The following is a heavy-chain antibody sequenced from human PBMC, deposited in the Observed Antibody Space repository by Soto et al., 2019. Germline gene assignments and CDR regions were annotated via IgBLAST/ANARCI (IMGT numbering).Heavy chain of an antibody. J-gene: IGHJ6*02. Sequence: PGGSLRLSCAASGFTFSSYGRHWVRQAPGKGLEWVAVIWYDGSNKYYADSVKGRFTISRDNSKNTLYLQMNSLRAEDTAVYYCARDRALAARYYYGMDVWGQGTTVTVSS. CDR3: ARDRALAARYYYGMDV. V-gene: IGHV3-33*01. D-gene: IGHD6-6*01. CDR2: IWYDGSNK. CDR1: GFTFSSYG.